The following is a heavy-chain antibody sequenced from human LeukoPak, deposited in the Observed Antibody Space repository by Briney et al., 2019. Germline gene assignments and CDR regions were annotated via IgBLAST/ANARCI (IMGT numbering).Heavy chain of an antibody. D-gene: IGHD2-21*02. CDR1: GFTFSDYY. V-gene: IGHV3-11*01. CDR2: ISSSGSTI. CDR3: ARASGGGDCYADY. J-gene: IGHJ4*02. Sequence: GGSLRLSCAASGFTFSDYYMSWIRQAPGKXXXXXXYISSSGSTIXXXXXXXXXFTISRDNAKNSLYLQMNSLRAEDTAVYYCARASGGGDCYADYWGQGTLVTVSS.